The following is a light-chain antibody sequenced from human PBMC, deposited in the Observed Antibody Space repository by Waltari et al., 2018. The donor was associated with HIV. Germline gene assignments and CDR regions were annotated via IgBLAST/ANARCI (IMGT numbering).Light chain of an antibody. CDR1: QPVGSSH. CDR2: EAS. Sequence: DTAFTQSPRPLSLSPGQGALLSCRPSQPVGSSHLAWYQQKPGQAPRLLVYEASTRAAGIPDRFSGSGSGADFTLSISRLEPEDFAVYYCHQYGSLPETFGQGTKV. V-gene: IGKV3-20*01. CDR3: HQYGSLPET. J-gene: IGKJ1*01.